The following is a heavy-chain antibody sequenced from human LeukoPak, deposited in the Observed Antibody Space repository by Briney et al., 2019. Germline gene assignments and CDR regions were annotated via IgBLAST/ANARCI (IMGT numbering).Heavy chain of an antibody. CDR3: AKDLGRYRNNYFDY. V-gene: IGHV3-23*01. Sequence: SGGSLRLSCAASGFTVSSDFVSWVRQAPEKGLEWVSTISGSGGGTYYADSVKGRFTISRDDSKNTPYLQMNSLRAEDTAVYYCAKDLGRYRNNYFDYWGQGTLVTVSS. CDR1: GFTVSSDF. D-gene: IGHD1-26*01. CDR2: ISGSGGGT. J-gene: IGHJ4*02.